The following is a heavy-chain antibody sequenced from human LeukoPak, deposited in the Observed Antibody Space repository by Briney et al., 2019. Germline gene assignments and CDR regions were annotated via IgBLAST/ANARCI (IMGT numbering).Heavy chain of an antibody. V-gene: IGHV4-39*01. Sequence: SETLSLTCTVSGGSISSSSYYWGWIRQPPGKGLEWIGSIYYSGSTYYNPSPKSRVTISVDTSKNQFSLKLSSVTAADTAVYYCARRGYCSSTSCYGYDYWGQGTLVTVSS. CDR1: GGSISSSSYY. CDR2: IYYSGST. D-gene: IGHD2-2*01. CDR3: ARRGYCSSTSCYGYDY. J-gene: IGHJ4*02.